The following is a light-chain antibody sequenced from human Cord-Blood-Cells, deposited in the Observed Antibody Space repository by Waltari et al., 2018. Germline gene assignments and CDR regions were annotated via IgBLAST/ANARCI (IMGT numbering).Light chain of an antibody. CDR3: QTWGTGIWV. CDR1: SGPSSYA. CDR2: LNSDGSH. J-gene: IGLJ3*02. V-gene: IGLV4-69*01. Sequence: QLVLTQSPSASASLGASVTLTCTLSSGPSSYAIAWLQQQPEKGPRYLMKLNSDGSHSKGDGIPDRFSGSSSGAERYLTISSLQSEDEADYYCQTWGTGIWVFGGGAKLTVL.